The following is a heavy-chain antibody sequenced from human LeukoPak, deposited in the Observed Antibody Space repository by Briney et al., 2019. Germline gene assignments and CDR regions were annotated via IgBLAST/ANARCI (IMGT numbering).Heavy chain of an antibody. Sequence: PSETLSLTCAVYGGSFSGYYWSWIRQPPGKGLEWIGEINHSGSTNYNPSLKSRVTISVDTSKNQFSLKLSSVTAADTAVYYCATELGDTDYWGQGALVTVSS. D-gene: IGHD4-17*01. CDR3: ATELGDTDY. V-gene: IGHV4-34*01. J-gene: IGHJ4*02. CDR1: GGSFSGYY. CDR2: INHSGST.